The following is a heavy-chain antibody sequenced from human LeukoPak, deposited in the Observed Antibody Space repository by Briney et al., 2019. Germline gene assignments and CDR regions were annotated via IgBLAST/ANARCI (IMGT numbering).Heavy chain of an antibody. V-gene: IGHV1-2*02. CDR3: ARGMVRGVIMTPFDY. CDR2: INPNSGGT. D-gene: IGHD3-10*01. J-gene: IGHJ4*02. Sequence: ASLKVSCKASGYTFTGYYMHWVRQAPGQGLEWMGWINPNSGGTNYAQKFQGRVTMTRDTSISTAYMELSRLRSDDTAVYYCARGMVRGVIMTPFDYWGQGTLVTVCS. CDR1: GYTFTGYY.